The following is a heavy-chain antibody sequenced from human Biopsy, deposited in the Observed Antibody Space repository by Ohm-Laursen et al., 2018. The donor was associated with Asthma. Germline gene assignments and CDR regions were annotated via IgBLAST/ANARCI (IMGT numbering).Heavy chain of an antibody. CDR3: ARASVVKHYYYYGMDV. CDR1: GFTFSDYA. J-gene: IGHJ6*02. V-gene: IGHV3-30-3*01. CDR2: ISYDGSDK. Sequence: SLRLSCAASGFTFSDYAIYWVRQAPGKGLEWVAFISYDGSDKFYADSVKGRFTTSRDNSQDTLDLHMNRLTFEDTAVYYCARASVVKHYYYYGMDVWGPGTTVTV.